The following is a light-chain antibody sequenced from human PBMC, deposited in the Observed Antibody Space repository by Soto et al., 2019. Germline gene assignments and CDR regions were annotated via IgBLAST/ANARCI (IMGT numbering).Light chain of an antibody. J-gene: IGKJ1*01. CDR2: GAS. CDR3: QQYNKWPPWT. Sequence: ETVLTQSPGTLSLSPGERATLSCRASQSVAISYLAWYQQKPGQAPRLLIYGASSRATGIPDRFSGSGSGTDFTLTISRLEPEDFAVYYCQQYNKWPPWTFGQGTKVDIK. CDR1: QSVAISY. V-gene: IGKV3-20*01.